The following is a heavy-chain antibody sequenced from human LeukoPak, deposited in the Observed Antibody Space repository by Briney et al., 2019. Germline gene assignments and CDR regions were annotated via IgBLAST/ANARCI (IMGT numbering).Heavy chain of an antibody. CDR2: IYYSGST. Sequence: SETLSLTCTVSGGSISSSSYYWGWIRQPPGKGLEWIGSIYYSGSTYYNPSLKSRVTISVDTSKNQFSLKLSSVTAADTAVYYCARRGRITILGGLDYWGQGTLVTVSS. D-gene: IGHD3-3*01. CDR1: GGSISSSSYY. V-gene: IGHV4-39*01. J-gene: IGHJ4*02. CDR3: ARRGRITILGGLDY.